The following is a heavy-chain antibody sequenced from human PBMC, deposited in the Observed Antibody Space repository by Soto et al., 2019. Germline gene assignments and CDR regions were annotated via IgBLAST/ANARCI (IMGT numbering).Heavy chain of an antibody. J-gene: IGHJ4*02. CDR2: IWYDGSNK. D-gene: IGHD3-22*01. CDR3: ARARGIYDISDY. Sequence: PWVSMRVSWGAAGCTFGSYGRHWVRQAPGKGLEWVAVIWYDGSNKYYADSVKGRFTISRDNSKNTLYLQMNSLRAEDTAVYYCARARGIYDISDYWGQGTLVTVSS. V-gene: IGHV3-33*01. CDR1: GCTFGSYG.